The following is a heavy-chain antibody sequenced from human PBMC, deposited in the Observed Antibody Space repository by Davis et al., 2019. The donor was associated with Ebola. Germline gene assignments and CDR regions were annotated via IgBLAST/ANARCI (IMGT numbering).Heavy chain of an antibody. J-gene: IGHJ4*02. CDR3: ARGPHVITYYYGSGSYYSY. V-gene: IGHV3-30-3*01. D-gene: IGHD3-10*01. CDR1: GFTFSSYA. Sequence: GGSLRLSCAASGFTFSSYAMHWVRQAPGKGLEWVAVISYDGSNKYYADSVKGRFTISRDNSKNTLYLQMNSLRAEDTAVYYCARGPHVITYYYGSGSYYSYWGQGTLVTVSS. CDR2: ISYDGSNK.